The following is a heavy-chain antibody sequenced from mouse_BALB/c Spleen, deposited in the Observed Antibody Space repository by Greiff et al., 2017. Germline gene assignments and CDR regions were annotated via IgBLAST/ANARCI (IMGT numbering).Heavy chain of an antibody. J-gene: IGHJ2*01. D-gene: IGHD1-2*01. CDR1: GYTFTDYE. V-gene: IGHV1-15*01. CDR2: IDPETGGT. Sequence: VQLKQSGAELVRPGASVTLSCKASGYTFTDYEMHWVKQTPVHGLEWIGAIDPETGGTAYNQKFKGKATLTADKSSSTAYMELRSLTSEDSAVYYCTRGDGYTFDYWGQGTTLTVSS. CDR3: TRGDGYTFDY.